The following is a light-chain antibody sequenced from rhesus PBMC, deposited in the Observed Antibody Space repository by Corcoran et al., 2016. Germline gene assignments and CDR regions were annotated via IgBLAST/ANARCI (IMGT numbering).Light chain of an antibody. Sequence: QAALTQPRSVSGSPGQSVTISCTGTSSYIGGYNFVSWYQMHPGTAPKLMIYEVSKRPSGVSDRFSGSKSGNTASLTISGLQAEDEADYYCCSYAGSYSFYIFGGGTRLTVL. CDR2: EVS. CDR3: CSYAGSYSFYI. CDR1: SSYIGGYNF. V-gene: IGLV2-32*01. J-gene: IGLJ1*01.